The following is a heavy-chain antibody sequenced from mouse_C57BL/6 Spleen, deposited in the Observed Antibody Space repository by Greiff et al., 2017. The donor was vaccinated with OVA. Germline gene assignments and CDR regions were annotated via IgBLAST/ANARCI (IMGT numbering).Heavy chain of an antibody. CDR2: IWRGGST. CDR3: AKNGYYGSYWYFDV. CDR1: GFSLTSYG. Sequence: VQLVESGPGLAQPSQSLSITCTVSGFSLTSYGVHWVRQSPGKGLEWLGVIWRGGSTDYNAAFMSRLSITKDNSKSQVFFKMNSLQADDTAIYYCAKNGYYGSYWYFDVWGTGTTVTVSS. V-gene: IGHV2-5*01. J-gene: IGHJ1*03. D-gene: IGHD1-1*01.